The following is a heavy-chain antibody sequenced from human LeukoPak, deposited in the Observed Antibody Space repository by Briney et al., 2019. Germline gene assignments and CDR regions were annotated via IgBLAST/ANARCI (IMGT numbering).Heavy chain of an antibody. CDR2: ISVYPPGT. J-gene: IGHJ5*02. Sequence: GESLRLSCAASGFTFRSYAMTWVRQAPGKGLEWVSTISVYPPGTFYADSVTGRFTVSRDNSKNTLYLQMNSLRAEDTAVYYCARDVKGYDFWSGHNWFDPWGQGTLVTVSS. CDR3: ARDVKGYDFWSGHNWFDP. V-gene: IGHV3-23*01. CDR1: GFTFRSYA. D-gene: IGHD3-3*01.